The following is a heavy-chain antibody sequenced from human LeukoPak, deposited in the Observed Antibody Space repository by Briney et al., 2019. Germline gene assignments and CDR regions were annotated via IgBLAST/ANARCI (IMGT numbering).Heavy chain of an antibody. J-gene: IGHJ3*02. CDR1: GYSFTAYY. Sequence: ASVKVSCKASGYSFTAYYMHWGRQAPGQGLEWIGWINPNSSDTNYAQNFQGRVTMTRDTSISTAYMELSRLKSDDTALYYCARDMGTGRAFDIWGQGTKVTVSS. CDR2: INPNSSDT. CDR3: ARDMGTGRAFDI. V-gene: IGHV1-2*02. D-gene: IGHD1-1*01.